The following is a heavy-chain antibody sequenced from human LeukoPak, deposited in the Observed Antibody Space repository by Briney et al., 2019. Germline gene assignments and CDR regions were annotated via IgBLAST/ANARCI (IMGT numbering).Heavy chain of an antibody. CDR1: GFTASSNY. CDR2: IYSGGST. D-gene: IGHD1-26*01. CDR3: ARTMGATVFDY. V-gene: IGHV3-66*01. Sequence: GGSLRLSCAASGFTASSNYMSWVRQAPGKGLEWVSVIYSGGSTYYADSVKGRFTISRDNSKNTLYLQMNSLRAEDTAVYYCARTMGATVFDYWGQGTLVTVSS. J-gene: IGHJ4*02.